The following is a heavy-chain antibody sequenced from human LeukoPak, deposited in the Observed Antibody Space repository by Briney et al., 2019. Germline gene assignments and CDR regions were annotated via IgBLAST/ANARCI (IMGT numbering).Heavy chain of an antibody. Sequence: GESLKISCKGSGYSFTTYWIGWVRQMPGRGLERMWIIYPGDSDTRYSPSFQGQVTISADKSISAAYLQWSSLKASDTAMYYCARPQPGAFDIWGQGTMVTVSS. CDR1: GYSFTTYW. CDR2: IYPGDSDT. CDR3: ARPQPGAFDI. J-gene: IGHJ3*02. V-gene: IGHV5-51*01. D-gene: IGHD1-14*01.